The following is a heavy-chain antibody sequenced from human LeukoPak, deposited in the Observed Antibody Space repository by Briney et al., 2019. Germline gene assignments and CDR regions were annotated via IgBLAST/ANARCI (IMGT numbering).Heavy chain of an antibody. CDR1: GFTFSSYS. CDR2: ISSNSSTI. Sequence: GGSLRLSCAASGFTFSSYSMNWVRQAPGKGLEWVSYISSNSSTIYYADSVKGRFTISRDNAKNSLYLQMNSLRAEDTAVYDCARAGYDSSGYYLYYYYYMDVWGKGTTVTVSS. D-gene: IGHD3-22*01. J-gene: IGHJ6*03. CDR3: ARAGYDSSGYYLYYYYYMDV. V-gene: IGHV3-48*01.